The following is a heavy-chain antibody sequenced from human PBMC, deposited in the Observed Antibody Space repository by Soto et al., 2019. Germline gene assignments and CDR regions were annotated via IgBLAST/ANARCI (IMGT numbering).Heavy chain of an antibody. CDR1: GFTFSSYS. V-gene: IGHV3-21*01. J-gene: IGHJ3*02. CDR3: ARPLPRYYGSGSRGIISAFDI. CDR2: ISSSSSYI. Sequence: EVQLVESGGGLVKPGGSLRLSCAASGFTFSSYSMNWVRQAPGKGLEWVSSISSSSSYIYYADSVKGRFTISRDNAKNSLYLQMNSLRAEDTAVYYCARPLPRYYGSGSRGIISAFDIWCQGTMVTVSS. D-gene: IGHD3-10*01.